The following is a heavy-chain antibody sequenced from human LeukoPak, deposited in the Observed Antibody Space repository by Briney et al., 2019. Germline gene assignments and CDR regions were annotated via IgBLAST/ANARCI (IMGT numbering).Heavy chain of an antibody. CDR3: ARDYAGSSSWNWFDP. CDR2: IYYSGKT. Sequence: SETLSLTCTVSGGSISSGGYYWSWIRQHPGKGLEWIGYIYYSGKTYYNPSLKSRISITVNMSKNQFSLKVSSVTAADTAVYYCARDYAGSSSWNWFDPWGQGTLSPSPQ. J-gene: IGHJ5*02. D-gene: IGHD6-13*01. CDR1: GGSISSGGYY. V-gene: IGHV4-31*03.